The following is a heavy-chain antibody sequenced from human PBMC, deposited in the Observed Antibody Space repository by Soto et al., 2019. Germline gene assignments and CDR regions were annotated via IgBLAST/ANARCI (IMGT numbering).Heavy chain of an antibody. Sequence: ASVKVSCKASGYTFTSYAMHWVRQAPGQRLEWMGWINAGNGNTKYSQKLQGRVTITRDTSASTAYMELSSLRSEDTAVYYCARARSMGSVCWFDPWGQGTLVTVSS. CDR1: GYTFTSYA. CDR2: INAGNGNT. CDR3: ARARSMGSVCWFDP. J-gene: IGHJ5*02. V-gene: IGHV1-3*01. D-gene: IGHD1-26*01.